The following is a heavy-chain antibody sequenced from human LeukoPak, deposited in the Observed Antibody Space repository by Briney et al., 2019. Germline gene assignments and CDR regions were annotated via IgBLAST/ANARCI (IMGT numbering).Heavy chain of an antibody. J-gene: IGHJ3*02. V-gene: IGHV4-39*07. CDR1: GGSISSSTYY. CDR2: TYYSGST. CDR3: AEISDRAAFDI. D-gene: IGHD2-15*01. Sequence: SETLSLTCTVSGGSISSSTYYWGWIRQPPGKGLEWIGTTYYSGSTYYSPSLKSRVTISVDTSKNQFSLKLSSVTAADTAVYYCAEISDRAAFDIWGQGTMVTVSS.